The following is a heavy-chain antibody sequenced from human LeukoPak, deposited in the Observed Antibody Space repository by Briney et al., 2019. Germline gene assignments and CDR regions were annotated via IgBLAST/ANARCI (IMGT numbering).Heavy chain of an antibody. CDR3: TRTYYYDGFDI. CDR1: GFIFRDYA. D-gene: IGHD3-10*01. Sequence: GGSLRLSCATSGFIFRDYAMNWVRQAPGKGLEWVGFIRSRANGGTTVYAASLRGRFTISRDDSKNIAYLQLTSLKADDTAVYFCTRTYYYDGFDIWGQGTLVTVSS. CDR2: IRSRANGGTT. J-gene: IGHJ3*02. V-gene: IGHV3-49*04.